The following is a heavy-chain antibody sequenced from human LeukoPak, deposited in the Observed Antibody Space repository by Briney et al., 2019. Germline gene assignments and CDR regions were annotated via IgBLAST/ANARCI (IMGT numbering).Heavy chain of an antibody. D-gene: IGHD5-12*01. CDR1: GFTFSDYH. V-gene: IGHV3-66*01. Sequence: GGSLRLSCAASGFTFSDYHMSWVRQAPGKGLEWVSVFYAGGSTYYAGSVKGRFTISRDTSKNTVFLQMNSLRAEDTAVYFCARGRGHSGYDIYAMDVWGQGTTVTVSS. CDR2: FYAGGST. J-gene: IGHJ6*02. CDR3: ARGRGHSGYDIYAMDV.